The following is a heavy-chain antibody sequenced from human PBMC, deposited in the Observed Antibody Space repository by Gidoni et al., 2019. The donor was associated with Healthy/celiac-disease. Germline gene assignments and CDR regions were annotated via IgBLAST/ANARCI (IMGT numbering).Heavy chain of an antibody. J-gene: IGHJ4*02. V-gene: IGHV4-39*01. CDR1: GGSISSSSYD. CDR3: ASLTIFGVVILY. CDR2: IYYSRST. D-gene: IGHD3-3*01. Sequence: QLQLQESGTGLVQPSETLSLTCTVYGGSISSSSYDWGWIRQPPGKGLEWIGSIYYSRSTYYNPSLKSRVTISVDTSKNQFSLKLSSVTAADTAVYYCASLTIFGVVILYWGQGTLVTVSS.